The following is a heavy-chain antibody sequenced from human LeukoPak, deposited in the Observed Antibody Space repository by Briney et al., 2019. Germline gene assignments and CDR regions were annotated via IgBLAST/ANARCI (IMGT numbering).Heavy chain of an antibody. CDR3: ARQGGSLHYYDSSGYYSDY. CDR2: IYPGDSDT. J-gene: IGHJ4*02. D-gene: IGHD3-22*01. Sequence: GESLKISCKGSGYSFTSYWIGWVRQMPGKGLEWMGIIYPGDSDTRYSPSFQGQVTISADKSISTAYLQWGSLKASDTAMYYCARQGGSLHYYDSSGYYSDYWGQGTLVTVSS. CDR1: GYSFTSYW. V-gene: IGHV5-51*01.